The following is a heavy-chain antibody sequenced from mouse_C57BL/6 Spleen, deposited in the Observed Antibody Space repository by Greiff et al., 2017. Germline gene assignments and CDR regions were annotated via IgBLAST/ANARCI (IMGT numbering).Heavy chain of an antibody. D-gene: IGHD2-3*01. CDR1: GYTFTSSW. V-gene: IGHV1-53*01. Sequence: QVQLQQPGTELVKPGASVKLSCKASGYTFTSSWMHWVKQRPGQGLEWIGNINPSNGGTNYNEKFKSKATLTVDKPSSTAYIQLSSLTSEDSAVYYCAKEDGYSYSMDYWGQGTSVTVSS. CDR2: INPSNGGT. J-gene: IGHJ4*01. CDR3: AKEDGYSYSMDY.